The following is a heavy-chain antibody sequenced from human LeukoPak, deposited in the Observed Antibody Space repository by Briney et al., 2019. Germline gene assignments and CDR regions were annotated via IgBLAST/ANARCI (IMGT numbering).Heavy chain of an antibody. CDR2: ISGSGGST. CDR1: GFTFSSYA. V-gene: IGHV3-23*01. Sequence: GGSLGLSCAASGFTFSSYAMSWVRQAPGKGLEWVSAISGSGGSTYYADSVKGRFTISRDNSKNTLYLQMNSLRAEDTAVYYCAKDDGSGSYPFDYWGQGTLVTVSS. J-gene: IGHJ4*02. D-gene: IGHD3-10*01. CDR3: AKDDGSGSYPFDY.